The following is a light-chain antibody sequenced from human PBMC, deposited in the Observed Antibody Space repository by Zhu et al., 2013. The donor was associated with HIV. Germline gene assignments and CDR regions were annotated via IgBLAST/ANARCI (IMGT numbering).Light chain of an antibody. Sequence: DIQMTQSPSFLSASVGDRVRITCRASQGISTYLAWYQQKPGKAPKLLIYDASTLQSGVPSRFSGSGSGTEFTLTISCLQSEDFVTYYCQQYYAYPRTFGLGTKVALK. CDR1: QGISTY. J-gene: IGKJ1*01. CDR2: DAS. V-gene: IGKV1-9*01. CDR3: QQYYAYPRT.